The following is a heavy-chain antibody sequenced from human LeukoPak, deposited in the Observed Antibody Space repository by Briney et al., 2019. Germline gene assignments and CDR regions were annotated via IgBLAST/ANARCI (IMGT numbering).Heavy chain of an antibody. CDR2: ISGSGGST. Sequence: PGGSLRLSCAVSGFTFSSYAMSWVRQAPGKGLEWVSVISGSGGSTYYADSVKGRFTISRDNSKNTLYLQMNSLRAEDTAVYYCAKETMVRGVRFDYWGQGTLVTVSS. CDR1: GFTFSSYA. J-gene: IGHJ4*02. CDR3: AKETMVRGVRFDY. D-gene: IGHD3-10*01. V-gene: IGHV3-23*01.